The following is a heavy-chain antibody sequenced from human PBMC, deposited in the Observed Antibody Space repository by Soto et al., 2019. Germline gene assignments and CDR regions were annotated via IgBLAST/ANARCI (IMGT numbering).Heavy chain of an antibody. Sequence: GGSLRLSCRASGFTFSIYAMHWVRQAPGKGLEWVAVISYDGSTRYYSDSVKGRFTISRDNSKDSLYMQMNSLRAEDTAVYFCARDAPVQMATPLEDFFYTMDEWGQGTTVTVSS. J-gene: IGHJ6*02. V-gene: IGHV3-30-3*01. D-gene: IGHD2-15*01. CDR3: ARDAPVQMATPLEDFFYTMDE. CDR2: ISYDGSTR. CDR1: GFTFSIYA.